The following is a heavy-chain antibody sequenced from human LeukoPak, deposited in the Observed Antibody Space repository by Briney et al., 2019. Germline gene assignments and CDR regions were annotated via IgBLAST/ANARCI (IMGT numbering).Heavy chain of an antibody. CDR3: AKGYNPSGSSSFDY. CDR1: GFTFSSYG. Sequence: GGSLRLSCAASGFTFSSYGMHWVRQAPGKGLEWVAFIRYDGSNKYYADSVKGRFTISRDNSKNTLYLQMNSLRAEDTAVYYCAKGYNPSGSSSFDYWGQGTLVTVSS. J-gene: IGHJ4*02. V-gene: IGHV3-30*02. CDR2: IRYDGSNK. D-gene: IGHD1-26*01.